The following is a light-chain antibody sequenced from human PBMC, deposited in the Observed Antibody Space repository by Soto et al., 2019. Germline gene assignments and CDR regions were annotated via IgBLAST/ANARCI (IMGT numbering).Light chain of an antibody. J-gene: IGLJ1*01. Sequence: QSALTQPASVSGSPGQSITISCTGTSSDVGGYSYVSWYQQHPGKAPKLMIFEVSNRPSGVSNRFSGSKSGNTASLTISGLQAEDEADYYCSSYTSTSDVFGTGTKLTVL. V-gene: IGLV2-14*01. CDR3: SSYTSTSDV. CDR1: SSDVGGYSY. CDR2: EVS.